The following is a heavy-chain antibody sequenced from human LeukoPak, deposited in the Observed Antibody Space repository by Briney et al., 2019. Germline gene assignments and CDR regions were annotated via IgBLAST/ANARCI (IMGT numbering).Heavy chain of an antibody. CDR3: SGAFLAY. D-gene: IGHD2-21*01. J-gene: IGHJ4*02. CDR1: GLTFTNAW. CDR2: INSKTDGGTT. V-gene: IGHV3-15*01. Sequence: GGSLRLSCAASGLTFTNAWMSWARQAPGKGLEWVGHINSKTDGGTTNYAAPVKGRFTISRDDSKNTVYLQMNSLKTEDTAVYYCSGAFLAYWGQGTLVTVSS.